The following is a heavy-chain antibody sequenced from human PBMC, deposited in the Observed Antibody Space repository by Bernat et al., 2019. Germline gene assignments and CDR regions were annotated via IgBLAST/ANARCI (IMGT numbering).Heavy chain of an antibody. Sequence: QVQLQESGAGLVKPSQTLSLTCTVSSGSISCGSYYWSWIRQPAGKGLEWIGRIYTSWSTNYNPSLKSRVTISVDTSKNQFSLKLSSVTAADTAVYYCARVIPLRFLAKFDPWGQGTLVTVSS. CDR2: IYTSWST. D-gene: IGHD3-3*01. J-gene: IGHJ5*02. CDR3: ARVIPLRFLAKFDP. V-gene: IGHV4-61*02. CDR1: SGSISCGSYY.